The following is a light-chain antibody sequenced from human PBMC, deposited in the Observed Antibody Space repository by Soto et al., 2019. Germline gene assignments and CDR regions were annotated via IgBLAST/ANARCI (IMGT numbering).Light chain of an antibody. CDR1: QSVRNY. CDR2: DAS. CDR3: QQYGSSGT. V-gene: IGKV3-20*01. Sequence: EVVLTQSPATLSLSQGETATLSCRASQSVRNYVAWYEQRPGQAPRLRSYDASTRATGIPDRFSGSGSGTDFTLTISRLEPEDFAVYYCQQYGSSGTFGQGTKVDIK. J-gene: IGKJ1*01.